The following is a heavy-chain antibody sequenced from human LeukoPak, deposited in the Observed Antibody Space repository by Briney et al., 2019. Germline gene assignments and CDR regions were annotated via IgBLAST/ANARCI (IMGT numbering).Heavy chain of an antibody. CDR2: ISTSGST. Sequence: SEPLSLTCTVSGDSMRGFYWSWLRQPAGKALQWIGRISTSGSTHYNPSLKSRVTLSVDRSTNEFSLTVRSVTAADTALYDCARELPSNGDYVHYYFYLDVWGKGTTVTVSS. CDR1: GDSMRGFY. V-gene: IGHV4-4*07. J-gene: IGHJ6*03. CDR3: ARELPSNGDYVHYYFYLDV. D-gene: IGHD4-17*01.